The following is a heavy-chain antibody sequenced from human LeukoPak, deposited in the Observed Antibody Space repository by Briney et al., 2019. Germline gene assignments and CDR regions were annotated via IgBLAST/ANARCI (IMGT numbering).Heavy chain of an antibody. CDR3: ASRTAVTRFS. CDR1: GFTFRSHW. V-gene: IGHV3-7*03. CDR2: IHQYGGEK. J-gene: IGHJ5*02. D-gene: IGHD4-17*01. Sequence: GGSLRLSCEGSGFTFRSHWMSWVRQAPGKGLEWVANIHQYGGEKYYVDSVRGRFSISRDNAKNSLYLEMNSLRAEDTAVYYCASRTAVTRFSWGQGTLVTVSS.